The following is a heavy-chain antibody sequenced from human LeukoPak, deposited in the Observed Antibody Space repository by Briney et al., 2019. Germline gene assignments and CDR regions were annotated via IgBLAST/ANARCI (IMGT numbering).Heavy chain of an antibody. D-gene: IGHD6-19*01. CDR1: GFTFDDYA. Sequence: GGSLRLSCAASGFTFDDYAMHWVRQAPGKGLEWVSLISGDGGSTYYADSVKGRFTISRDNSKNSLYLQMNFLRTEDTALYHCAKGMAVAGDLMDYWGQGTLVTVSS. CDR3: AKGMAVAGDLMDY. V-gene: IGHV3-43*02. CDR2: ISGDGGST. J-gene: IGHJ4*02.